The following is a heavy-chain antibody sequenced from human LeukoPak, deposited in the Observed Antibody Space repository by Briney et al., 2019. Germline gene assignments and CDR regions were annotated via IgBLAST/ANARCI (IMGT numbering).Heavy chain of an antibody. D-gene: IGHD3-3*01. J-gene: IGHJ5*02. CDR3: ARVGNFWSGYYTFALARNWFDP. V-gene: IGHV3-30*01. Sequence: DSVKGRFTISRDSSKNTLYLQMNSLRPEDTAVYYCARVGNFWSGYYTFALARNWFDPWGQGTLVTVSS.